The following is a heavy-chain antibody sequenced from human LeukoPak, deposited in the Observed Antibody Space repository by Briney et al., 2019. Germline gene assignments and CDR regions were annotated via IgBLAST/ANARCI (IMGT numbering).Heavy chain of an antibody. Sequence: GGSLRLSCAASGFTFSSYEMNWVRQAPGKGLEWVSYISSSGSTIYYADSVKGRFTISRDNAKNSLYLQMNSLRAEDTAVYYCARGGLLGDAFDAWGQGTMVTVSS. V-gene: IGHV3-48*03. CDR3: ARGGLLGDAFDA. CDR1: GFTFSSYE. CDR2: ISSSGSTI. D-gene: IGHD5-18*01. J-gene: IGHJ3*01.